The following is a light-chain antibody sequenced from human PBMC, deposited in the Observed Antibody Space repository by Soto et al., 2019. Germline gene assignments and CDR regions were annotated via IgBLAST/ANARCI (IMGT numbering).Light chain of an antibody. CDR3: QQYNNWPPYT. J-gene: IGKJ2*01. CDR2: GAY. V-gene: IGKV3-15*01. Sequence: EMVMTQSPATLSVSPGERATLSCRASQSVSDNLAWYQQKPGQAPRLLIYGAYTRATGIPARFSGSGSGTEFTLTISSLQSEDFAVYYCQQYNNWPPYTFGQGTKLEIK. CDR1: QSVSDN.